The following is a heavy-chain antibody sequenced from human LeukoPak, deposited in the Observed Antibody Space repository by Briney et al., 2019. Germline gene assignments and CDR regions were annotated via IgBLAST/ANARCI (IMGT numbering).Heavy chain of an antibody. CDR3: ARARYYYDSSGNYYWFDP. J-gene: IGHJ5*02. Sequence: SQTLSLTCAVSGGSISSGGYSWSWIRQPPGKGLEWIGYIYHSGSTYYNPSLKSRVTISVDRSKNQFSLKLSSVTAADTAVYYCARARYYYDSSGNYYWFDPWGQGTLVTVSS. CDR2: IYHSGST. V-gene: IGHV4-30-2*01. CDR1: GGSISSGGYS. D-gene: IGHD3-22*01.